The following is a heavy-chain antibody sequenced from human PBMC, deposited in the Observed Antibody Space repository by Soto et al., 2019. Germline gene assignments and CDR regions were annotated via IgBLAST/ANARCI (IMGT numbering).Heavy chain of an antibody. J-gene: IGHJ5*01. CDR3: ARAEVAVAGSGWFDA. CDR1: GDSVSSNSAA. V-gene: IGHV6-1*01. CDR2: TYYRSKWYS. D-gene: IGHD6-19*01. Sequence: PSQTLSLTCAISGDSVSSNSAAWNWIRLSPSRGLEWLGRTYYRSKWYSVYAPSVKSRITIKPDMSRNQFSLKLTSVTAADTAVYYCARAEVAVAGSGWFDAWGHGTLVTVSS.